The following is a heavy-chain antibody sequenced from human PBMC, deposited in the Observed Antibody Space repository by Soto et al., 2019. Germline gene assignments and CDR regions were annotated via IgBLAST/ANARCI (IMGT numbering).Heavy chain of an antibody. CDR3: ARGTYYYDSSGYYAY. CDR1: GFTFSSYS. D-gene: IGHD3-22*01. Sequence: EVQLVESGGGLVKPGGSLRLSCTASGFTFSSYSMNWVRQAPGKGLEWVSSISSSSSYIYYADSVKGQFTISRDNAKNSLYLQMNSLRAEDTAVYYCARGTYYYDSSGYYAYWGQGTLVTVSS. J-gene: IGHJ4*02. CDR2: ISSSSSYI. V-gene: IGHV3-21*01.